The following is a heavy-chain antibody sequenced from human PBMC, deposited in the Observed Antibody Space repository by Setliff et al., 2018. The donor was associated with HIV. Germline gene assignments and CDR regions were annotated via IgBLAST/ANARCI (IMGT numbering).Heavy chain of an antibody. J-gene: IGHJ6*03. CDR3: ARLSIPAYYYMDV. CDR1: GYIFSTYG. Sequence: WASVKVSCKASGYIFSTYGISWVRQAPGQGLEWMGWISASNGNTNYAQKFQGRVTMTTVTSTSTAYMELRSLRSDDTAVYYCARLSIPAYYYMDVWGKGTTVTVSS. D-gene: IGHD2-21*01. CDR2: ISASNGNT. V-gene: IGHV1-18*01.